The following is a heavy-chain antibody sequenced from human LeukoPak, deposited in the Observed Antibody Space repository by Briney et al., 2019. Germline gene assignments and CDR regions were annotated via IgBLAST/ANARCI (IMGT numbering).Heavy chain of an antibody. CDR2: ISSNGGST. Sequence: GGSLRLSCAASGFTFSSYAMHWVRQAPGKGLEYVSAISSNGGSTYYANSVKDRFTISRDNSKNTLYLQMGSLRAGDMAVYYCASYDSSGFGYDYWGQGTLVTVSS. V-gene: IGHV3-64*01. CDR1: GFTFSSYA. D-gene: IGHD3-22*01. CDR3: ASYDSSGFGYDY. J-gene: IGHJ4*02.